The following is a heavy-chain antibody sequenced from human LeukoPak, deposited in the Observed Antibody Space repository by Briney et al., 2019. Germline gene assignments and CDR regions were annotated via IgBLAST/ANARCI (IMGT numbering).Heavy chain of an antibody. V-gene: IGHV3-30-3*02. J-gene: IGHJ4*02. Sequence: PGGSLRLSCAASGFTFSSYAMHWVRQAPGKGLEWVAVISYDGSNKYYADSVKGRFTISRDNSKNTLYLQMNSLRAEDTAVYYCAKIILDDYVWGGFDYWGQGTLVTVSS. D-gene: IGHD3-16*01. CDR2: ISYDGSNK. CDR1: GFTFSSYA. CDR3: AKIILDDYVWGGFDY.